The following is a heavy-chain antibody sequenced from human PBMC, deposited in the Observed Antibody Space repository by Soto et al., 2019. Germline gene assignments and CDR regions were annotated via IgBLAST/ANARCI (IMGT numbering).Heavy chain of an antibody. Sequence: QVQLQQWGAGLLKPSETLSLTCAVYGGSFSGYYWSWIRQPPGKGLYWIGEINHSGSTNYNPSLKSRVTISVDTSKNQFSLKLSSVTAADTAVYYCASLDCSSTSCYDGYNWFDPWGQGTLVTVSS. CDR2: INHSGST. CDR1: GGSFSGYY. V-gene: IGHV4-34*01. CDR3: ASLDCSSTSCYDGYNWFDP. J-gene: IGHJ5*02. D-gene: IGHD2-2*01.